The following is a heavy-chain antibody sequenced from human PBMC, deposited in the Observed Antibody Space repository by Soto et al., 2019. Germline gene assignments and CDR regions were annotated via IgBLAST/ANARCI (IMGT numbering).Heavy chain of an antibody. D-gene: IGHD3-10*01. CDR2: IDYSGST. Sequence: SETLSLTCTVSGSSISSHYWRWIRQSPGKGMERLGNIDYSGSTNYNPSLKSRVTISVDTSKKKFSLMLRSVTGADTAAYYFGSMRTSCYWYCDYWGQGTLVTVSS. J-gene: IGHJ4*02. CDR3: GSMRTSCYWYCDY. CDR1: GSSISSHY. V-gene: IGHV4-59*11.